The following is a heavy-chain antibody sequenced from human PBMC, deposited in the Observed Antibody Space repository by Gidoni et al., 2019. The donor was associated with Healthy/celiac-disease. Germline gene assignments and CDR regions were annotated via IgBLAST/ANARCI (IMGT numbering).Heavy chain of an antibody. CDR1: GYTFTGYD. Sequence: QVRLVQSGAEVKQPGASVKVSCQASGYTFTGYDMHWVRQAPGQGLEWMGWINPNSGGTNYAQKFQGRVTMTRDTSISTAYMELSRLRSDDTAVYYCARRRQLGGWFDPWGQGTLVTVSS. J-gene: IGHJ5*02. D-gene: IGHD6-6*01. CDR3: ARRRQLGGWFDP. V-gene: IGHV1-2*02. CDR2: INPNSGGT.